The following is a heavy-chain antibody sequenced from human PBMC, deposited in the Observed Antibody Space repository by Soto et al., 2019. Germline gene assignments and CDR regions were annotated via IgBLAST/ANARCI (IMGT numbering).Heavy chain of an antibody. CDR3: ARANDILTGSTTYYYYGMDV. D-gene: IGHD3-9*01. Sequence: QVQLVQSGAEVKKPGASVKVSCKASGYTFTGYYMHWVRQAPGQGLEWMGWINPNSGGTNYAQKFQGWVTMTRDTSISTAYMELSRLRSDDTGVYYCARANDILTGSTTYYYYGMDVWGQGTTVTVSS. V-gene: IGHV1-2*04. CDR1: GYTFTGYY. CDR2: INPNSGGT. J-gene: IGHJ6*02.